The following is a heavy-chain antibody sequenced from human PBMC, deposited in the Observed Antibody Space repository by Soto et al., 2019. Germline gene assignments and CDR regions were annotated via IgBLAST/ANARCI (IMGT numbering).Heavy chain of an antibody. CDR3: ARDLWVEPELYYYGMDV. D-gene: IGHD1-1*01. CDR1: GGSISSYH. V-gene: IGHV4-59*12. Sequence: SETLSLTCTVSGGSISSYHWSWIRQPPGKGLEWIGYIYYSGSTNYNPSLKSRLTISVDTSKNHFSLRLTSVTAVDTAVYYCARDLWVEPELYYYGMDVWGQGTTVTV. CDR2: IYYSGST. J-gene: IGHJ6*02.